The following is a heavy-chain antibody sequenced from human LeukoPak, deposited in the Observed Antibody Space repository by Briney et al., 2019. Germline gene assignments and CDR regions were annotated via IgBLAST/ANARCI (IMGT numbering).Heavy chain of an antibody. CDR2: INAGNGNT. CDR3: AREADSPASIDY. J-gene: IGHJ4*02. D-gene: IGHD2-15*01. V-gene: IGHV1-3*01. Sequence: ASVKVSCKASGDTFTSYAMHWVRQAPGQRLEWMGWINAGNGNTKYSQKFQGRVTITRDTSASTAYMELSSLRSEDTAVYYCAREADSPASIDYWGQGTLVTVSS. CDR1: GDTFTSYA.